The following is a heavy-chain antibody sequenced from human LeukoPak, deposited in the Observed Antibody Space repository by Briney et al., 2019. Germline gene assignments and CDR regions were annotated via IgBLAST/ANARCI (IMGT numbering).Heavy chain of an antibody. CDR1: GYTFTIYY. J-gene: IGHJ4*02. CDR3: ARLSGTDYYFDY. CDR2: HNPSGGST. D-gene: IGHD1-20*01. Sequence: ASVKVSFTASGYTFTIYYIHWARPAPGQGLEWVGIHNPSGGSTVYAQKFQGRITVTRDTSTSTVYMELSSLTSEDTAVYYCARLSGTDYYFDYWGQGTLVTVSS. V-gene: IGHV1-46*01.